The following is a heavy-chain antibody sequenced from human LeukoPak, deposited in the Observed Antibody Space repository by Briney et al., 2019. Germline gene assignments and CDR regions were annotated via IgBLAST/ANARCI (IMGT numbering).Heavy chain of an antibody. CDR1: GGSINNYY. D-gene: IGHD6-19*01. CDR3: ARDGGSGWYDY. CDR2: IHPSGST. V-gene: IGHV4-4*07. J-gene: IGHJ4*02. Sequence: SETLSLTCIVSGGSINNYYWSWIRQPAGKGLEWIGRIHPSGSTNYSPSLKSRLTVSLDTSKNQFSLKLNSVTAADTAVYCCARDGGSGWYDYWGQGTLVTVSS.